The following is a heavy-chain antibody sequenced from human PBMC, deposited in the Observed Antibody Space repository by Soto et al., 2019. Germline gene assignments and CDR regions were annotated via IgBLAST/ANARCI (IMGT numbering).Heavy chain of an antibody. Sequence: EVPLLESGGGLVQPGGSLRLSCAASGITFSSYAMSWVSQAPGKGLEWDSAISGSGGRTYYADSVKGRFTISRDNSKNTLYLQMNSLRAEDTAVYYCAKALLRGIAVAGLDDWGQGTLVTVSS. D-gene: IGHD6-19*01. CDR3: AKALLRGIAVAGLDD. J-gene: IGHJ4*02. CDR2: ISGSGGRT. V-gene: IGHV3-23*01. CDR1: GITFSSYA.